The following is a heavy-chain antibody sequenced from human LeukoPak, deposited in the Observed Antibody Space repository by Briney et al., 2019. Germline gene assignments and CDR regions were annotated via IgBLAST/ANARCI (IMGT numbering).Heavy chain of an antibody. CDR2: INPNSGDT. CDR1: GYTFTGYY. Sequence: ASVKVSCKASGYTFTGYYIHWVRQAPGQGREWMGWINPNSGDTNYAQKFQGRVTMTRDTSISTAFMDLSRLRVDDSAVYYCTRGRTTVDRFDPWGQGTLVTVSS. CDR3: TRGRTTVDRFDP. D-gene: IGHD4-23*01. V-gene: IGHV1-2*02. J-gene: IGHJ5*02.